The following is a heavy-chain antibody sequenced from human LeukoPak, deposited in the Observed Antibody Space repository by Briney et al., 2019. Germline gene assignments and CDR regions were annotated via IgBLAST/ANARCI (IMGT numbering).Heavy chain of an antibody. J-gene: IGHJ4*02. CDR1: GFTFGNHW. V-gene: IGHV3-7*04. Sequence: GGSLRLSCAASGFTFGNHWMSWVRQAPGKGLEWVATIKEDGSETYYVDSVKGRFTISRDNAKSSLYLQMNSLRAEDMAVYYCARGSGWFLYWGQGTLVTVSS. D-gene: IGHD6-19*01. CDR3: ARGSGWFLY. CDR2: IKEDGSET.